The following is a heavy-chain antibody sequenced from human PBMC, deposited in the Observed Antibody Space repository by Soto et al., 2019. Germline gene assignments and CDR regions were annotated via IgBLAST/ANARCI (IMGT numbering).Heavy chain of an antibody. Sequence: QVQLVQSGAEVKKPGASVKVSCKASGYTFTSYGIRWVRQAAGQGREWLGWISAYNGKTNYAQKLQGRVTMTTETSASPAYMELRSLRSDDTAVYYCARDAPVGGTLFGGVSGDYWGQGTLVTVSS. CDR2: ISAYNGKT. J-gene: IGHJ4*02. CDR3: ARDAPVGGTLFGGVSGDY. V-gene: IGHV1-18*01. CDR1: GYTFTSYG. D-gene: IGHD3-16*01.